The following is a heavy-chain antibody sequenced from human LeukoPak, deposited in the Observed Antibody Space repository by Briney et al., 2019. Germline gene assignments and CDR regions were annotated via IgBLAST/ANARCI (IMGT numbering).Heavy chain of an antibody. CDR1: GGSISTYY. CDR3: ARHAYYYDRSGSYEAFDI. J-gene: IGHJ3*02. D-gene: IGHD3-22*01. Sequence: SETLSLTCTVSGGSISTYYWSWIRQPPGKGLEWIGSMYHSGSTNYKPSLKSRVTISVDTSKNQFSLKLSSVTAADTAVYYCARHAYYYDRSGSYEAFDIWGQGTMVTVSS. CDR2: MYHSGST. V-gene: IGHV4-59*08.